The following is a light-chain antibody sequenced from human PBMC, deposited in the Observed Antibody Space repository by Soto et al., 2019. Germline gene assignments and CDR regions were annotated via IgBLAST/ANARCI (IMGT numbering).Light chain of an antibody. V-gene: IGLV1-44*01. J-gene: IGLJ3*02. CDR1: SSNIGSHT. CDR3: SSYTTSSTLV. CDR2: SNN. Sequence: QSVLTQPPSASGTPGQRVTISCSGSSSNIGSHTVNWYQQLPGTAPTLLIYSNNQRPSGVPDRFSGSKSGTSASLAVNGLQSEDEADYYCSSYTTSSTLVFGGGTKVTVL.